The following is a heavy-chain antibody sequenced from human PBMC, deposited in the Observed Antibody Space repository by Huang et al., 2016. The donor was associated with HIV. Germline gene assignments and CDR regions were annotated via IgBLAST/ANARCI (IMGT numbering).Heavy chain of an antibody. V-gene: IGHV4-39*02. D-gene: IGHD3-3*01. J-gene: IGHJ1*01. CDR1: GDSINSNTFY. CDR2: IYDSGTT. Sequence: LQESGPGLVGPSETLSLTCAVSGDSINSNTFYWGWIRRPPGKALEWIGSIYDSGTTYYMPALKRRARIAVDASKNRIFLHLRAVTAADTGVYYCARTGVAVSDDPEYFQHWGQGALVTIS. CDR3: ARTGVAVSDDPEYFQH.